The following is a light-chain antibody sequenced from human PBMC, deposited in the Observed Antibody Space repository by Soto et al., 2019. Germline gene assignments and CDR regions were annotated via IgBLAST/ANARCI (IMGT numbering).Light chain of an antibody. CDR1: SSDVGGYNR. J-gene: IGLJ3*02. CDR3: CSYTGGSSWV. CDR2: DVN. Sequence: QSALTQPASVSGSPGQSITISCTGTSSDVGGYNRVSWYQQHPDKAPNLLIYDVNKRPSGICNHFSGSKSGNTASLTISGLQAEDEADYYCCSYTGGSSWVFGGGTKLTVL. V-gene: IGLV2-23*02.